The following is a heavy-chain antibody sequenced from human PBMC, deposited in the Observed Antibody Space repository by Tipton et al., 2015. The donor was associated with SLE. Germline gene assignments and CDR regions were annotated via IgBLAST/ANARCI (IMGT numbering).Heavy chain of an antibody. D-gene: IGHD5-12*01. V-gene: IGHV4-59*11. Sequence: TLSLTCTVSGGSINSHFWSWIRQPPGKGLEWIGYIYYSGSTNYNPSLKSRVIISVDTSKNQFSLKLSSVTAADTAVYYCASLGYSGYEASPFDYFDYWGQGTLVTVSS. CDR1: GGSINSHF. J-gene: IGHJ4*02. CDR3: ASLGYSGYEASPFDYFDY. CDR2: IYYSGST.